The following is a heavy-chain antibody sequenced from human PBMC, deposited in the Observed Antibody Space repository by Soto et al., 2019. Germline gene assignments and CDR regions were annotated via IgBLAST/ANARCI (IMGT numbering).Heavy chain of an antibody. CDR1: GGSISSYY. CDR3: AGATEWLGSGPWFDP. J-gene: IGHJ5*02. V-gene: IGHV4-59*01. D-gene: IGHD3-3*01. CDR2: IYYSGST. Sequence: SETLSLTCTVSGGSISSYYWSWIRQPPGKGLEWIGYIYYSGSTNYNPSLKSRVTISVDTSKNQFSLKLSSVTAADTAVYYCAGATEWLGSGPWFDPWGQGTLVTVSS.